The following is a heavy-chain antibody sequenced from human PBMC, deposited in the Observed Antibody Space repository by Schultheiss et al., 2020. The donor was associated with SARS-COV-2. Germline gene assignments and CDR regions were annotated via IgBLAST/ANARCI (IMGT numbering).Heavy chain of an antibody. CDR3: ARSENSYGSFDY. D-gene: IGHD5-18*01. CDR2: IYYSGNT. V-gene: IGHV4-59*01. J-gene: IGHJ4*02. CDR1: GGSFSGYY. Sequence: GSLRLSCAVYGGSFSGYYWSWIRQPPGKGLEWIGYIYYSGNTNYNPSLKSRVTISVDTSKSQFSLKLSSVTAADTAVYYCARSENSYGSFDYWGQGTLVTVSS.